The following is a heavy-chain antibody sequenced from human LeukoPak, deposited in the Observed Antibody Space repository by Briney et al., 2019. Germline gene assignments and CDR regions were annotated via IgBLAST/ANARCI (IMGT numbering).Heavy chain of an antibody. CDR2: INHKGRT. CDR3: ATPHYDRATGRLPRLAFDV. Sequence: AETLSLTCALYGGSLSGHYWSWIRQTPGKGLEWLGEINHKGRTNYNPSLETRVTMSVDTSKNQFSLNLTSVTAADTAMYYCATPHYDRATGRLPRLAFDVWGQGTMVTVSS. CDR1: GGSLSGHY. J-gene: IGHJ3*01. V-gene: IGHV4-34*01. D-gene: IGHD1-1*01.